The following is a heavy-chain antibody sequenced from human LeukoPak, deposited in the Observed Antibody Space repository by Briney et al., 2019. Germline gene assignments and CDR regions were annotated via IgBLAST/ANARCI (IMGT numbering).Heavy chain of an antibody. CDR1: GGSISSYY. J-gene: IGHJ4*02. V-gene: IGHV4-59*01. CDR2: IYYSGST. Sequence: SETLSLTCTVSGGSISSYYWSWIRQPPGKGLEWIGNIYYSGSTNYNPSLKSRVTISVDTSKNQFSLKLSSVTAADTAVYYCARVRYYGSGSYPFDYWGQGTLVTVSS. CDR3: ARVRYYGSGSYPFDY. D-gene: IGHD3-10*01.